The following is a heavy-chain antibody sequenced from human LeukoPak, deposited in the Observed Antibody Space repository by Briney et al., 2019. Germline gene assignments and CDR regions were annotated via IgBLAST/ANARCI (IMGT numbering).Heavy chain of an antibody. CDR2: IWYDGSNK. J-gene: IGHJ4*02. D-gene: IGHD5-12*01. Sequence: GGSLRLSCAASGFTFSSYGMHWVRQAPGKGLEWVAVIWYDGSNKYYADSVKGRFTISRDNSKNTLYLQMNSLRAEDTAVYYCARDTRYSGYEDFDYWGQGTLVTVSS. CDR3: ARDTRYSGYEDFDY. V-gene: IGHV3-33*01. CDR1: GFTFSSYG.